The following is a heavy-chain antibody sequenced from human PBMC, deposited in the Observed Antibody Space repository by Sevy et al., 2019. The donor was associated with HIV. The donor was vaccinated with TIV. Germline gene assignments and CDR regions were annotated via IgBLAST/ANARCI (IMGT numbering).Heavy chain of an antibody. Sequence: SETLSLTCSVSGDSMSGYYWSWIRQPPGKGLQWIGYIYYSGFPNYNPALKSRVTISEDTSKNQLSLRVTSVTAADTAVYYCARTTPYYYYAVDVWGQGTTVTVSS. V-gene: IGHV4-59*01. CDR3: ARTTPYYYYAVDV. D-gene: IGHD4-17*01. CDR2: IYYSGFP. J-gene: IGHJ6*02. CDR1: GDSMSGYY.